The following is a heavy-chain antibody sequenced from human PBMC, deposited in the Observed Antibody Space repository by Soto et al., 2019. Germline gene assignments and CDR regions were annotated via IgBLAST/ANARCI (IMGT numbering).Heavy chain of an antibody. CDR1: GFTFRNYA. CDR2: ISGSGGST. D-gene: IGHD4-4*01. V-gene: IGHV3-23*01. J-gene: IGHJ4*02. Sequence: GGSLRLSCAARGFTFRNYAMSWVRQAPGQGLEWVSGISGSGGSTYYADSVKGRFTISRDNSRNTLYLQMNSLRAEDTAVYYCAKEDYSNYPVDSWGQGTLVTVSS. CDR3: AKEDYSNYPVDS.